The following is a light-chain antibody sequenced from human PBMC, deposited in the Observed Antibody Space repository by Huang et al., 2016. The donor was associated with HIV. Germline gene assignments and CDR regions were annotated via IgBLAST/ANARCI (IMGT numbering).Light chain of an antibody. V-gene: IGKV1-5*03. CDR3: QQYNHYRT. CDR1: QSVDNW. CDR2: MAS. Sequence: DIQMTQSPSTLSASVGDTVTISCRASQSVDNWLAWFQQKPGKAPKLLIYMASSLESGVPSRFSGSGSVTDFTLTISSLQPDDFATYYCQQYNHYRTFGQGTKVDIK. J-gene: IGKJ1*01.